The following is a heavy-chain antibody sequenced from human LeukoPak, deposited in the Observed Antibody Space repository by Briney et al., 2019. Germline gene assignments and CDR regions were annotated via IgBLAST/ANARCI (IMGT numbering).Heavy chain of an antibody. D-gene: IGHD2-15*01. CDR3: ARLAKGYCSGGGCYSRKPFDY. CDR1: AGSVSCYY. V-gene: IGHV4-34*01. Sequence: SETLSLTCTVSAGSVSCYYWSWIRQPPGKGLEWIGEINHSGSTNYNPSLKSRVTISVDTSKNQFSLKLSSVTAADTAVYYCARLAKGYCSGGGCYSRKPFDYWGQGTLVTVSS. J-gene: IGHJ4*02. CDR2: INHSGST.